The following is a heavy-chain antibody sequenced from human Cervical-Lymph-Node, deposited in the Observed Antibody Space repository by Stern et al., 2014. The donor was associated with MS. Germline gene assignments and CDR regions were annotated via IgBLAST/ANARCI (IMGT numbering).Heavy chain of an antibody. CDR2: LNANSGNT. J-gene: IGHJ4*02. CDR1: GYTFTNYD. V-gene: IGHV1-8*01. Sequence: QVQLVQSGAEVKKPGASVKVSCKASGYTFTNYDINWVRQAPGQGLEWMGWLNANSGNTVYAQKFQGRVTMTRSISISTAYMELTSLTSEDTAVYYCARAPSYAAAGSDSWGQGTLVTVSS. D-gene: IGHD6-13*01. CDR3: ARAPSYAAAGSDS.